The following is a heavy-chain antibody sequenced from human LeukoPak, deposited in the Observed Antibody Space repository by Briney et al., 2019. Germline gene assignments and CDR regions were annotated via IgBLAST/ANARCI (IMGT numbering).Heavy chain of an antibody. Sequence: PGGSLRLSCAASGFTFSSYAMHWVRQAPGQGLEWMGWMNPVSGDAGSAQKFQGRVTLTRNTSISTAYMELSSLRSDDTALYYCARAPMGTAALYWGQGTLVTVSS. V-gene: IGHV1-8*02. CDR1: GFTFSSYA. CDR3: ARAPMGTAALY. D-gene: IGHD2-2*01. J-gene: IGHJ4*02. CDR2: MNPVSGDA.